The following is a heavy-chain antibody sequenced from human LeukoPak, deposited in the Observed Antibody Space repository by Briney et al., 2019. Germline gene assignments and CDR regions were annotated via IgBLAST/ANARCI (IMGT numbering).Heavy chain of an antibody. CDR1: CGSISTYY. D-gene: IGHD3-22*01. CDR2: IYDSGST. CDR3: ARERRYYDSTGYYAANLDY. J-gene: IGHJ4*02. Sequence: SESLSLTRTLSCGSISTYYWSWIRQPPGEGRECIVYIYDSGSTNYNPSLKGRVTMSVDTSKNQLSLKLSSVTAADTAVYYCARERRYYDSTGYYAANLDYWGQGTLVTVSS. V-gene: IGHV4-59*01.